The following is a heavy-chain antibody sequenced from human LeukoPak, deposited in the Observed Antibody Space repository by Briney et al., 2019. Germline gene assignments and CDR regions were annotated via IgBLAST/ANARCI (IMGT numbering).Heavy chain of an antibody. V-gene: IGHV4-59*01. CDR2: IYYSGST. J-gene: IGHJ6*02. CDR1: GGSISSYY. D-gene: IGHD3-16*01. CDR3: ARIKSWGYYYYYGMDV. Sequence: SETLSLTCTVSGGSISSYYWSWIRQPPGKGLEWIGYIYYSGSTNYNPSLKSRVTISVDTSKNQFSLKLSSVTAADTAVYYCARIKSWGYYYYYGMDVWGQGTTVTVSS.